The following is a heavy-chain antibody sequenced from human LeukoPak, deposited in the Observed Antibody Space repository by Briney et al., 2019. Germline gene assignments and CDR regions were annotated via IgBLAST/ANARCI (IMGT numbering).Heavy chain of an antibody. CDR2: ISSSGSTI. Sequence: SGGSLRLSCAASGFTFSDYYMSWIRQAPGKRLEWVSYISSSGSTIYYADSVKGRFTISRDNAKNSLYLQMNSLRAEDTAVYYCARIRITMVRGVINPLYFDYWGQGTLVTVSS. D-gene: IGHD3-10*01. CDR3: ARIRITMVRGVINPLYFDY. J-gene: IGHJ4*02. CDR1: GFTFSDYY. V-gene: IGHV3-11*01.